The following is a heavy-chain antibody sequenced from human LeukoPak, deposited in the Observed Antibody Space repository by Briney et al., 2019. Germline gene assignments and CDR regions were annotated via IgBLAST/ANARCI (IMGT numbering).Heavy chain of an antibody. CDR2: IYTTGST. CDR3: ARWGLSGDYSYLDY. Sequence: PSETLSLTCTVSGGSINNFNWSWIRQPPGKGLEWIGFIYTTGSTNYNPSLKSRVTISVDTSRNQFSLKLTSVTAADTAVYYCARWGLSGDYSYLDYWGQGTLVTVSS. V-gene: IGHV4-4*09. J-gene: IGHJ4*02. CDR1: GGSINNFN. D-gene: IGHD1-26*01.